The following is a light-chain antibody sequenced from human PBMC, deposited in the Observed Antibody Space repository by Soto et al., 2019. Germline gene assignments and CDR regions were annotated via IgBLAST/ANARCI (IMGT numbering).Light chain of an antibody. Sequence: DIQMTQSPSSLSASVGDRVTITCRASQGISHFLAWYQQKPGKVPKLLIYAASILQSGVPPRFSGSGSGTDCTLTISSLQPEEVATYYCQKYNTVPRTFGQGTKVEI. V-gene: IGKV1-27*01. CDR2: AAS. J-gene: IGKJ1*01. CDR1: QGISHF. CDR3: QKYNTVPRT.